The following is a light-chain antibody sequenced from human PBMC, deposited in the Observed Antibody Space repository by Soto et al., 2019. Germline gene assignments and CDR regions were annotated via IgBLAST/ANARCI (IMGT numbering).Light chain of an antibody. V-gene: IGLV2-14*01. CDR1: SSDVGGYNY. CDR3: SSYTRSSTWV. Sequence: QSALTQPASVSGSPGQSITISCTGTSSDVGGYNYVSWFQQHPGKAPKLIIYEVTNRPSGVSNRFSASKSGNTASLTISGLQAEDEADYYCSSYTRSSTWVFGGGTKLTVL. J-gene: IGLJ3*02. CDR2: EVT.